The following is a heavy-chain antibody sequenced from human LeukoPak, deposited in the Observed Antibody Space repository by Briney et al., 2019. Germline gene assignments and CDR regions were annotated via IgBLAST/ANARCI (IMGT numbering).Heavy chain of an antibody. V-gene: IGHV5-51*01. CDR3: ARSLLLWFGDQYRGGWFDP. J-gene: IGHJ5*02. CDR1: GYSFTSSW. CDR2: IYPGYSDT. D-gene: IGHD3-10*01. Sequence: ADSLKISCQGSGYSFTSSWIGRSPQMPGKGLESIGTIYPGYSDTRYSPSFHGPVTISADNTISTAYLKWSGLKASDTAMYYCARSLLLWFGDQYRGGWFDPWGQGTLVTVSS.